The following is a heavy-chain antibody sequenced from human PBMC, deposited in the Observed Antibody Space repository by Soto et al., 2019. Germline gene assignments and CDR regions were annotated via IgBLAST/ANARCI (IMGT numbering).Heavy chain of an antibody. Sequence: RGESLKISCKGSGYSFTSYWISWVRQMPGKGLEWMGRIDPSDSYTNYSPSFQGHVTISADKSISTAYLQWSSLKASDTAMYYCAIEVITAPYYYYGMDVWGQGTTVTVSS. V-gene: IGHV5-10-1*01. CDR3: AIEVITAPYYYYGMDV. CDR1: GYSFTSYW. CDR2: IDPSDSYT. D-gene: IGHD3-22*01. J-gene: IGHJ6*02.